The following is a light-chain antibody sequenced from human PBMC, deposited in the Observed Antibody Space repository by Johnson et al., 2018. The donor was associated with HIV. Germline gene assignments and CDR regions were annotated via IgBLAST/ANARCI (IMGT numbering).Light chain of an antibody. CDR1: SSNIWNNY. CDR2: DNN. J-gene: IGLJ1*01. V-gene: IGLV1-51*01. CDR3: GTWDSGLGAVYV. Sequence: QSVLTQPPSVSAAPGQKVTLSCSGSSSNIWNNYVSWYHQLPGTAPKLLIYDNNKRPSGIPDRFSGSTSGTSATLGITGIPTGDEADYSCGTWDSGLGAVYVFGPGTKVTVL.